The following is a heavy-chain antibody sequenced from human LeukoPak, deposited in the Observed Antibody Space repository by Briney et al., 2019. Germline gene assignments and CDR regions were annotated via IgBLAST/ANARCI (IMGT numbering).Heavy chain of an antibody. J-gene: IGHJ4*02. CDR1: GFTFSSYG. Sequence: PGGSLRLSCAASGFTFSSYGMHWVRQAPGKGLEWVAVISYDGSNKYYADSVKGRFTISRDNSKNTLYLQMNSMRAEDTAVYYCAKESPRSVRYFDYWGQGTLVTVSS. D-gene: IGHD4-17*01. CDR2: ISYDGSNK. V-gene: IGHV3-30*18. CDR3: AKESPRSVRYFDY.